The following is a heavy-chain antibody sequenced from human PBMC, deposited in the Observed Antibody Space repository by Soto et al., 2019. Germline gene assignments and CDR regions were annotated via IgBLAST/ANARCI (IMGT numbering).Heavy chain of an antibody. Sequence: GGSLRLSCAASGFTFSSYAMSWVRQAPGKGLEWVSAISGSGGSTYYADSVKGRFTISRDNSKNTLYLQMNSLRAEDTAVYYCAPTSSYYGSGSYPGAFDYWGQGTLVTVSS. D-gene: IGHD3-10*01. V-gene: IGHV3-23*01. J-gene: IGHJ4*02. CDR2: ISGSGGST. CDR1: GFTFSSYA. CDR3: APTSSYYGSGSYPGAFDY.